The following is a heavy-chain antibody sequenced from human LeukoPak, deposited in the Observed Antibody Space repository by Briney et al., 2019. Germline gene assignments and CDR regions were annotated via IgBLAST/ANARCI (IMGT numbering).Heavy chain of an antibody. CDR2: ISASGSGT. CDR3: AKGRDTSGRQNFDF. Sequence: GGSLRLSCEASGFTFTSYAMHWVRQAPGKGLEWVSSISASGSGTFYTDSMNGRFTISRDNAKKTFFLQMKNLRLGDTALYYCAKGRDTSGRQNFDFWGQGTLATVSS. CDR1: GFTFTSYA. V-gene: IGHV3-23*01. J-gene: IGHJ4*02. D-gene: IGHD6-19*01.